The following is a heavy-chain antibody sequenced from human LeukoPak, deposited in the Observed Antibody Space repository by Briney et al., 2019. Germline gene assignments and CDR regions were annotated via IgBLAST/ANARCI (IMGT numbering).Heavy chain of an antibody. J-gene: IGHJ4*02. V-gene: IGHV1-69*04. D-gene: IGHD2-15*01. CDR3: ARFGGQYCSGGSCYSSDY. CDR2: IIPILGIA. Sequence: ASVKVSCKASGGTFSSYAISWVRQAPGQGLEWMGRIIPILGIANYAQKFQGRVTITADKSTSTAYMELSSLRSEDTAVYYCARFGGQYCSGGSCYSSDYWGQGTLVTVSS. CDR1: GGTFSSYA.